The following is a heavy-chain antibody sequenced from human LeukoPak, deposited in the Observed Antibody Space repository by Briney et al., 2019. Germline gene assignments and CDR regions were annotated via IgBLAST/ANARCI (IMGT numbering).Heavy chain of an antibody. D-gene: IGHD6-13*01. Sequence: GGSLRLSCAASGFTLSDYYMSWIRQAPGKGLEWVSYISSSGSTIYYADSVKGRFTISRDNAKNSLYLQMNSLRAEDTAVYYCGGGAAAASLGYAFDIWGQGTMVTVSS. V-gene: IGHV3-11*04. J-gene: IGHJ3*02. CDR2: ISSSGSTI. CDR1: GFTLSDYY. CDR3: GGGAAAASLGYAFDI.